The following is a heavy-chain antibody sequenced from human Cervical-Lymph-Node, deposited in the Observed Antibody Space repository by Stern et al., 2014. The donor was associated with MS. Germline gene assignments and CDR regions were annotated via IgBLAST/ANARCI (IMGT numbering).Heavy chain of an antibody. D-gene: IGHD2-2*02. V-gene: IGHV1-69*01. CDR1: GGTFSSHA. J-gene: IGHJ6*02. Sequence: VQLVESGAEVKKPGSSVKVSCQTSGGTFSSHAIHWVRQAPGQGLEWMGGVIPIFGTVDYAQKFQGRLTITADESTNTAYMELSSLRSEDTAVYYCARDQIPYYYYGMDVWGQGTTVTVSS. CDR3: ARDQIPYYYYGMDV. CDR2: VIPIFGTV.